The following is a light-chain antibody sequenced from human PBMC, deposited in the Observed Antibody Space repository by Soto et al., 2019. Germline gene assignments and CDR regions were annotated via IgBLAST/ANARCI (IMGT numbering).Light chain of an antibody. J-gene: IGKJ4*01. V-gene: IGKV3-15*01. CDR3: QLYSNWPALT. CDR1: QSVSSX. Sequence: EIEMTQSPATLSVSPGERATLSCRASQSVSSXXAWHQQTPGTATLLLFYAASTKATGIPGRFSGSWCGTEFPLTISSLQSEYFTVYYCQLYSNWPALTFGGGTKVEIK. CDR2: AAS.